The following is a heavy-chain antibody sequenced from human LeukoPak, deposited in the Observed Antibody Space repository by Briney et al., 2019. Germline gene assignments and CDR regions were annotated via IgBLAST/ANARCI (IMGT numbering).Heavy chain of an antibody. CDR3: ARGLQGSGSGYFDL. J-gene: IGHJ2*01. D-gene: IGHD3-10*01. CDR2: INTDGSST. Sequence: GGSLRLSCAASGFTFSSYWMHWVRQAPGKGLVWVSRINTDGSSTAHADSVKGRFTISRDNAKNSLYLQMNSLRAEDTAVYYCARGLQGSGSGYFDLWGRGTLVTASS. V-gene: IGHV3-74*01. CDR1: GFTFSSYW.